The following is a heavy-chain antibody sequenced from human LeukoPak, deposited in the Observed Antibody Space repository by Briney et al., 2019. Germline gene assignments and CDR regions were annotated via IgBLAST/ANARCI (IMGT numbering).Heavy chain of an antibody. V-gene: IGHV1-8*01. J-gene: IGHJ4*02. CDR3: AKVGNYYDSSGYGYFDY. CDR1: GYTFTNYD. Sequence: ASVKVSCKTSGYTFTNYDIHWVRQATGQRLEWMGWKTPNTSNTGYSQKFQGRVTMTRNTSISTDYMELSSLTSEDTALYYCAKVGNYYDSSGYGYFDYWGQGTLVTVSS. D-gene: IGHD3-22*01. CDR2: KTPNTSNT.